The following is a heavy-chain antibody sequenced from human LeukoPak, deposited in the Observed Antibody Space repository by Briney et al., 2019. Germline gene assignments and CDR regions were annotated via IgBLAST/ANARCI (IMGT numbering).Heavy chain of an antibody. CDR3: ARDRSGNYYLNDAFDT. J-gene: IGHJ3*02. V-gene: IGHV3-48*01. D-gene: IGHD1-26*01. Sequence: PGGSLRLSCAASGFTFSTYSMNWVRQSPGKGLEWVSYISSGSSTIYYADSVKGRFTISRDNAKNSLYLQMNSLRAEDTAIYYCARDRSGNYYLNDAFDTWGQGTMVTVSS. CDR2: ISSGSSTI. CDR1: GFTFSTYS.